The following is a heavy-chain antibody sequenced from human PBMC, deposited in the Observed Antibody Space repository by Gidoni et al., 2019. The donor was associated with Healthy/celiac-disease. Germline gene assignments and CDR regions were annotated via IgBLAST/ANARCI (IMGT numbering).Heavy chain of an antibody. V-gene: IGHV3-21*01. CDR2: ISSSSSYI. Sequence: EVQLVESGGGLVKPGGSLRLSCAASGFTFSSYSMNWVRQAPGKGLEWVSSISSSSSYIDYADSVKGRFTISRDNAKNSLYLQMNSLRAEDTAVYYCARDSLAGGWVGVVWDYWGQGTLVTVSS. CDR3: ARDSLAGGWVGVVWDY. D-gene: IGHD6-19*01. CDR1: GFTFSSYS. J-gene: IGHJ4*02.